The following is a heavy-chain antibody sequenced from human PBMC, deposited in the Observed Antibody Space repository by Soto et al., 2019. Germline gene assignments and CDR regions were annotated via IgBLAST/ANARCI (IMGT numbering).Heavy chain of an antibody. J-gene: IGHJ4*02. V-gene: IGHV4-39*01. Sequence: SETLSLTCTVSGGSISGSNYYWGWIRQPPGKGLEWIGSIYYSGSTYYNPSLKSRVTISVDTSKNQFSLKLSSVTAADTAVYYCARPGRIATRLGFDFWGQGTLVTVSS. CDR1: GGSISGSNYY. CDR2: IYYSGST. D-gene: IGHD6-6*01. CDR3: ARPGRIATRLGFDF.